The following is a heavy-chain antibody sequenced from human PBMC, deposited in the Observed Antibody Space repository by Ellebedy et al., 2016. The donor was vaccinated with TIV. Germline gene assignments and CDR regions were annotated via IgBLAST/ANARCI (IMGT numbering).Heavy chain of an antibody. CDR1: GGSISSGGYY. V-gene: IGHV4-31*03. J-gene: IGHJ6*03. CDR2: IYYSGTT. Sequence: SETLSLTXTVSGGSISSGGYYWSWIRQHPGKGLEWIGYIYYSGTTYYNPSLKSRVTISLDTSKDQFSLKLSSMTAADTAVYYCARETHPYYYMDVWGKGTTVSVSS. CDR3: ARETHPYYYMDV.